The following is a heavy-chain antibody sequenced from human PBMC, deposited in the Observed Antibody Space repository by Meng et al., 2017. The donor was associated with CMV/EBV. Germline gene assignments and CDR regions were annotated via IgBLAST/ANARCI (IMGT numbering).Heavy chain of an antibody. CDR1: GFSLSNARMG. CDR2: IYYSGST. J-gene: IGHJ4*02. V-gene: IGHV4-61*01. CDR3: ARGTFGVVTKAIDY. D-gene: IGHD3-3*02. Sequence: SGPTLVKPTETLTLTCTVSGFSLSNARMGVSWIRQPPGKGLEWIGYIYYSGSTNYNPSLKSRVTISVDTSKNQFSLKLSSVTAADTAVYYCARGTFGVVTKAIDYWGQGTLVTVSS.